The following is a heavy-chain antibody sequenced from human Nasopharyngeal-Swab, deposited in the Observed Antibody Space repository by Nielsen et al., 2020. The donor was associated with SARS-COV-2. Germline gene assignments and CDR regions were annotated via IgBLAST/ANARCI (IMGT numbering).Heavy chain of an antibody. V-gene: IGHV3-23*01. CDR2: ISGSGGST. CDR3: ATYCTSNRCFAARYGMDV. J-gene: IGHJ6*02. CDR1: GFTLSGYS. Sequence: GESLKISCVASGFTLSGYSMNWVRQPPAKGLEWVSIISGSGGSTYYADSVKGRFTISRDNSKNTLYLQMNSLRGEDTAVYYCATYCTSNRCFAARYGMDVWGQGTTVTVSS. D-gene: IGHD2-2*01.